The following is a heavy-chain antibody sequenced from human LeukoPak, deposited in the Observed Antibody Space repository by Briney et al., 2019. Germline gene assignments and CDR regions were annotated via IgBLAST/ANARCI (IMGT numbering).Heavy chain of an antibody. CDR2: IIPIFGTA. J-gene: IGHJ6*03. CDR1: GGTFSSYA. D-gene: IGHD4-23*01. Sequence: ASVKVSCKASGGTFSSYAISWVRQAPGQGLEWTGRIIPIFGTANYAQKFQGRVTITTDESTSTAYMELSSLRSEDTAVYYCAREVLPDFNGGNSAYYYMDVWGKGTTVTVSS. CDR3: AREVLPDFNGGNSAYYYMDV. V-gene: IGHV1-69*05.